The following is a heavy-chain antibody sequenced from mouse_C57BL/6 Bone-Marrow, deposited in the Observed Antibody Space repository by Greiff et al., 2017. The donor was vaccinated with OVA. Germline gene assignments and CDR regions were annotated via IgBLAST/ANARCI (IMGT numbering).Heavy chain of an antibody. J-gene: IGHJ4*01. Sequence: QVQLQQPGAELVMPGASVKLSCKASGYTFTSYWMHWVKQRPGQGLEWIGEIDPSDSYTNYNQKFKGKSTLTVDTSSSTAYMQLSSLTSEDSAVYYCAKPAYYSNYGGGFAMDYWGQGTSVTVSS. CDR1: GYTFTSYW. CDR2: IDPSDSYT. CDR3: AKPAYYSNYGGGFAMDY. V-gene: IGHV1-69*01. D-gene: IGHD2-5*01.